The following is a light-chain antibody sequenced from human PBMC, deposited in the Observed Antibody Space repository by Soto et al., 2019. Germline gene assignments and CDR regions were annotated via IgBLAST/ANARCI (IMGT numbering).Light chain of an antibody. CDR2: DAS. J-gene: IGKJ4*01. CDR1: QSVNKY. CDR3: QHRSNWRGT. Sequence: EIVLTQSPATLSLSPGERATLSCRASQSVNKYLAWYQHKSGQTPRLLIYDASNRASGIPARFSGSWSGTDFTLTISSLEPEDFAVYYCQHRSNWRGTFGGGTKVEIK. V-gene: IGKV3-11*01.